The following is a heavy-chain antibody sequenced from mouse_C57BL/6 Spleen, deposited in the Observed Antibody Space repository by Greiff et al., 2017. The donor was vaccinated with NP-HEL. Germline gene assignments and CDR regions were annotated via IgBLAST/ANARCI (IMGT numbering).Heavy chain of an antibody. CDR3: ARHGYGSSYGFAY. CDR2: IWSDGST. V-gene: IGHV2-6-1*01. Sequence: VKLMESGPGLVAPSQSLSITCTVSGFSLTSYGVHWVRQPPGKGLEWLVVIWSDGSTTYNSALKSRLSISKDNSKSQVFLKMNSLQTDDTAMYYCARHGYGSSYGFAYWGQGTLVTVSA. CDR1: GFSLTSYG. J-gene: IGHJ3*01. D-gene: IGHD1-1*01.